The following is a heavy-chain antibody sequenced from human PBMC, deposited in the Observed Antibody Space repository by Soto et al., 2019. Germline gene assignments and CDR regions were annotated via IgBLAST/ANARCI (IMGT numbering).Heavy chain of an antibody. Sequence: PXATLSLTCTVSGDSIRSSYWTWIRQAPGRGLEWIGDIYHTGTTNYNPSLKSRVSISVDTSKNQFSLRLRSVTAADTAIYFCAKISAGSTDETMFTVFDHWGQGTLVTVSS. V-gene: IGHV4-59*03. CDR1: GDSIRSSY. J-gene: IGHJ4*02. CDR2: IYHTGTT. CDR3: AKISAGSTDETMFTVFDH. D-gene: IGHD6-13*01.